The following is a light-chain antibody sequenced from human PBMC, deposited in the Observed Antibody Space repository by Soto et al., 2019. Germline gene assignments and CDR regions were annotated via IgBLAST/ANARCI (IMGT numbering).Light chain of an antibody. Sequence: DIVMTQSPLSLSVTPGEAASISCRCSQSLLHRNGNSYLDWYLQRPGQSPQLVISLASNRASGVPDRFSGSGSGTVFTLHISRVEAEDVGVYYCMQALQASFTFGPGTKVDL. V-gene: IGKV2-28*01. CDR2: LAS. CDR3: MQALQASFT. CDR1: QSLLHRNGNSY. J-gene: IGKJ3*01.